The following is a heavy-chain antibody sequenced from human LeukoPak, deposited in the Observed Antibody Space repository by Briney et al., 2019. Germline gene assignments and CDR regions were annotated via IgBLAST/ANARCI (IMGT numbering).Heavy chain of an antibody. CDR1: GYTFTGYY. J-gene: IGHJ3*02. D-gene: IGHD3-10*01. CDR3: ARDRLCLSYYTTSSDAFDI. V-gene: IGHV1-2*02. CDR2: INPNSGGT. Sequence: ASVKVSCKASGYTFTGYYMHWVRQAPGQGLEWMGWINPNSGGTNYAQKFQGRVTMTRDTSISTAYMELSRLRSDDTAVYYCARDRLCLSYYTTSSDAFDIWGQGTMVTVSS.